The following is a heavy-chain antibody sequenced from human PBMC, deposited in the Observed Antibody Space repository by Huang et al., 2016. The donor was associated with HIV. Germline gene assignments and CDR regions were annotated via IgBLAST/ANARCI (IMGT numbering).Heavy chain of an antibody. D-gene: IGHD3-10*01. CDR1: GFSLSTSGMC. CDR2: INWDDDK. J-gene: IGHJ4*02. CDR3: ARSAPWFYYGSGSSYYFDY. V-gene: IGHV2-70*01. Sequence: QVTLRESGPALVKPTQTLTLTCTFSGFSLSTSGMCVTWIRQPPGKALEWLAHINWDDDKYFSTSLKTRLTISKETSRNQVVLTMTNMDPVDTATYYWARSAPWFYYGSGSSYYFDYWGQGTLVTVSS.